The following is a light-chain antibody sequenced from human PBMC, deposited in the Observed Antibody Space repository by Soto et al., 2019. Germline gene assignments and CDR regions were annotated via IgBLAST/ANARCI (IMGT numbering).Light chain of an antibody. CDR1: QSISAW. V-gene: IGKV1-5*03. Sequence: IQMPQSPSTLSASVGDRVAITCRASQSISAWLAWYQQKPGKAPRLLIYKASTLEIGVPSRFSGSGSGTEFTLTISSLQPDDVATYYCQQYNEYSWTFGQGTKVDIK. CDR2: KAS. CDR3: QQYNEYSWT. J-gene: IGKJ1*01.